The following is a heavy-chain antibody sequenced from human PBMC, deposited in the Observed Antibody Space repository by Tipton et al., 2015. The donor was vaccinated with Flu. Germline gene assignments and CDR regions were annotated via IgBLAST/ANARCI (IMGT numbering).Heavy chain of an antibody. J-gene: IGHJ4*02. CDR2: IWYDGSNK. D-gene: IGHD4-23*01. CDR1: GFTFSSYG. V-gene: IGHV3-33*06. CDR3: AKPGPYGGNSPLYYFDY. Sequence: SLRLSCAASGFTFSSYGMHWVRQAPGKGLEWVAVIWYDGSNKYYADSVKGRFTISRDNSKNTLYLQMNSLRAEDTAVYYCAKPGPYGGNSPLYYFDYWGQGTLVTVPS.